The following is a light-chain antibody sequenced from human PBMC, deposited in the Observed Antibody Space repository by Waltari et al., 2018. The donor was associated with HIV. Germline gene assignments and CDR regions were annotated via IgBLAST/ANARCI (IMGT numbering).Light chain of an antibody. CDR2: EDV. J-gene: IGLJ3*02. V-gene: IGLV2-18*02. CDR1: SSEIGSLNR. Sequence: QSALTQPPSVSGSPGQSVTISCTGTSSEIGSLNRVSWYQQPPGPHPKFLIYEDVKRPSGVSDRFSGSTSGNTASLTISGLQAEDEADYYCASFTSSSTWLFGVGTKLTVL. CDR3: ASFTSSSTWL.